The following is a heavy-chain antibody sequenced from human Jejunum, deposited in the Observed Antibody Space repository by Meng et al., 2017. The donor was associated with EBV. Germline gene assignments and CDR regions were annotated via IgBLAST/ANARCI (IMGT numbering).Heavy chain of an antibody. D-gene: IGHD3-16*02. CDR1: AFTLSSYS. CDR2: ILSGSHFI. CDR3: VRDSSFNVH. J-gene: IGHJ4*02. Sequence: DVLVVESGACLVKRGWCLRPSFGASAFTLSSYSMNWVRQAQGKGLDWVSCILSGSHFIPYADSVKHRFTISIDDAKNSLFLQLNSLRAEDTSVYYFVRDSSFNVHWGQRTLVTVSS. V-gene: IGHV3-21*02.